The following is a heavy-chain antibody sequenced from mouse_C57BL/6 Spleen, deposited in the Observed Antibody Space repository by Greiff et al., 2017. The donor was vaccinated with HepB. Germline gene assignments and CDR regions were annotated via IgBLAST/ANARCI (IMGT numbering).Heavy chain of an antibody. CDR2: INYDGSST. J-gene: IGHJ4*01. V-gene: IGHV5-16*01. Sequence: EVQLVESEGGLVQPGSSMKLSCTASGFTFSDYYMAWVRQVPEKGLEWVANINYDGSSTYYLDSLKSRFIISRDNAKNILYLQMSSLKSEDTATYYCCMAYYAMDYWGQGTSVTVSS. CDR3: CMAYYAMDY. D-gene: IGHD2-10*02. CDR1: GFTFSDYY.